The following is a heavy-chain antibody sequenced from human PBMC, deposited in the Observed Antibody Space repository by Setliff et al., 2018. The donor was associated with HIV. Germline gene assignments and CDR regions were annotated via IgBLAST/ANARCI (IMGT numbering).Heavy chain of an antibody. CDR2: INHSGRT. J-gene: IGHJ4*02. D-gene: IGHD3-10*01. Sequence: KASETLSLTCTVSGGSISSGDYYWSWIRQSPGKGLEWIGEINHSGRTKYSPSLRSRVSISVDTSKTQFSLKLSSVTAADTAVYYCARGRFHRLHRPYSGSGSLGIQYFDYWGQGTLVTVSS. CDR3: ARGRFHRLHRPYSGSGSLGIQYFDY. V-gene: IGHV4-39*07. CDR1: GGSISSGDYY.